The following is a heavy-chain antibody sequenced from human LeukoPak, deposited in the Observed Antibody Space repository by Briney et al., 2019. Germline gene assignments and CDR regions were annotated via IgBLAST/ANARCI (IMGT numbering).Heavy chain of an antibody. D-gene: IGHD1-26*01. CDR2: IKQDGGEK. CDR3: ARGGSRDAFDI. J-gene: IGHJ3*02. Sequence: GGSLRLSCAASGFTFSRYWMSWVRQAPVKGLEWVANIKQDGGEKYYVDSVKGRFTISRDNAKNSLYLQMNSLRAEDTAVYYCARGGSRDAFDIWGQGTVVTVSS. CDR1: GFTFSRYW. V-gene: IGHV3-7*01.